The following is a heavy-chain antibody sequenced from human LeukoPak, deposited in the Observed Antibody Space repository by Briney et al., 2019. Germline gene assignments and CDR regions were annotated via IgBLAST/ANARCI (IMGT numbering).Heavy chain of an antibody. CDR1: GFTFSIYS. J-gene: IGHJ4*02. Sequence: GGSLILSCAASGFTFSIYSLNWVRLAPGKGLEWVSSISSSSSYIYYADSVKGRFTISRDNAKNSLYLQMNSLRAEDTAVYYCAREYSSGWTSDYWGQGTLVTVSS. CDR3: AREYSSGWTSDY. D-gene: IGHD6-19*01. V-gene: IGHV3-21*01. CDR2: ISSSSSYI.